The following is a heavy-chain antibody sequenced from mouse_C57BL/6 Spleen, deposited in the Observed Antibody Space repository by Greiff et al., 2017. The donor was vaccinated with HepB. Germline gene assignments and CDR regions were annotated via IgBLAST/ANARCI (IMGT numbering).Heavy chain of an antibody. V-gene: IGHV1-52*01. Sequence: QVQLQQPGAELVRPGSSVKLSCKASGYTFTSYWMHWVKQRPIQGLEWIGNIDPSDSETHYNQKFKDKATLTVDKSSSTAYMQLSSLTSEDSAVYYCARADGYYVRFDYWGQGTTLTVSS. CDR2: IDPSDSET. J-gene: IGHJ2*01. D-gene: IGHD2-3*01. CDR3: ARADGYYVRFDY. CDR1: GYTFTSYW.